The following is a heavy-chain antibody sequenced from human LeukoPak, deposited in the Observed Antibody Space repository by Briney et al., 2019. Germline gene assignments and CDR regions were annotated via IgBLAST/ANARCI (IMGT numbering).Heavy chain of an antibody. Sequence: PSETLSLTCTVSGGSLRNYYWSWIRQPPGKGLEWIGYVYYSGSTDYNPSLKSRVAISVDPSKNLFCLSLSSVTAADTAVYYCARHSMIASYYWFDPWGQGTQVTVSS. CDR1: GGSLRNYY. CDR2: VYYSGST. D-gene: IGHD2-21*01. J-gene: IGHJ5*02. V-gene: IGHV4-59*08. CDR3: ARHSMIASYYWFDP.